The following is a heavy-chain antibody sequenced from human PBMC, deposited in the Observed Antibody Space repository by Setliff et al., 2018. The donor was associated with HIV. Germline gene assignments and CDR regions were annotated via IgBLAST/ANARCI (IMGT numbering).Heavy chain of an antibody. V-gene: IGHV4-34*01. CDR1: GGSLSGYC. Sequence: PSETLSLTCAVYGGSLSGYCWTWIRQPPGKGLEWIGEINHSGSTNYNPSLKSRVTISIDTSKNQFSLKLSSVTAADTAMYYCARGRMATVLIRNWIDPWGQGSRGTV. J-gene: IGHJ5*02. CDR3: ARGRMATVLIRNWIDP. CDR2: INHSGST. D-gene: IGHD4-4*01.